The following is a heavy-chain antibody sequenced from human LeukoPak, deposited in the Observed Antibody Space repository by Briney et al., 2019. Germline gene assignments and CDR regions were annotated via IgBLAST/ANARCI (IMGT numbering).Heavy chain of an antibody. J-gene: IGHJ4*02. CDR3: AKTGNPATGDY. CDR1: GFTLSNYS. V-gene: IGHV3-48*01. CDR2: ISRSSSII. D-gene: IGHD1-1*01. Sequence: GGSLRLSCAASGFTLSNYSMNWVRQAPGKGLGWVSYISRSSSIIYYADSVKGRFTISRDNAKSSLYLQMNSLRAEDTAVYYCAKTGNPATGDYWGQGTLVTVSS.